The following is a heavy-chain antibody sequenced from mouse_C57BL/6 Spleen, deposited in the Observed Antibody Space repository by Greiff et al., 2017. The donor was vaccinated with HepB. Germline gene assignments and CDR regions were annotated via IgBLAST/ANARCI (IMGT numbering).Heavy chain of an antibody. D-gene: IGHD1-1*01. J-gene: IGHJ1*03. CDR3: ARVDYYGSSSFYWYFDV. Sequence: EVKLVESEGGLVQPGSSMKLSCTASGFTFSDYYMAWVRQVPEKGLEWVANINYDGSSTYYLDSLKSRFIISRDNAKNILYLQMSSLKSEDTATYYCARVDYYGSSSFYWYFDVWGTGTTVTVSS. V-gene: IGHV5-16*01. CDR2: INYDGSST. CDR1: GFTFSDYY.